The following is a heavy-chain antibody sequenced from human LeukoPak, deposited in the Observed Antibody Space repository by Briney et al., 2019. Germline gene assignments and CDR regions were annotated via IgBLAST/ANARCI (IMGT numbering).Heavy chain of an antibody. V-gene: IGHV4-34*01. D-gene: IGHD4-17*01. Sequence: SETLSLPCAVYGGSFSGYYWSWIRQPPGKGLEWIGEINHSGSTNYNPSLKSRVTISVDTSKNQFSLKLSSVTAADTAVYYCASSSRDYGGYYFDYWGQGTLVTVSS. CDR3: ASSSRDYGGYYFDY. CDR2: INHSGST. CDR1: GGSFSGYY. J-gene: IGHJ4*02.